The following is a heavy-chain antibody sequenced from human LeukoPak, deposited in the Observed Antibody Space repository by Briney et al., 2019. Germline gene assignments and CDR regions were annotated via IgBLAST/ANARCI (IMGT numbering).Heavy chain of an antibody. D-gene: IGHD6-13*01. CDR1: GFTFSSYG. V-gene: IGHV3-30*18. Sequence: GGSLRLSCAASGFTFSSYGMHWVRQAPGQGLEWVAVISYDGSDKSYADSVKGRFTISRDNSKNTLFLQMNSLRAEDTAVYYCAKDTSSWCNWFDPWGQGTLVTVSS. CDR3: AKDTSSWCNWFDP. CDR2: ISYDGSDK. J-gene: IGHJ5*02.